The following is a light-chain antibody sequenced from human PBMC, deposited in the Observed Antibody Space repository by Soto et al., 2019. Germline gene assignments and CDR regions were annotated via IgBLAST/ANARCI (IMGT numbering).Light chain of an antibody. Sequence: QSLLTQPPSASGTPGQRVTISCSGSTSNIGSNAVNWYQQFPGAAPKLLIYDDNQRPSGVPDRFSGSKSGTSASLAISGLQSEDEADYYCAAWDDNLSAHWVFGGGTKLTVL. V-gene: IGLV1-44*01. J-gene: IGLJ3*02. CDR2: DDN. CDR3: AAWDDNLSAHWV. CDR1: TSNIGSNA.